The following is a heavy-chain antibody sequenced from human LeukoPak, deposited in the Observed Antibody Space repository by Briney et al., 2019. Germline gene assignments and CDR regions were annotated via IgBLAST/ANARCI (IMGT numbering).Heavy chain of an antibody. CDR1: GASISSSY. V-gene: IGHV4-59*08. Sequence: PSETLSLTCTVSGASISSSYWGWIRQPPGKGLEWIGYMYYSGSTNYNPSLKSRVTMSVDTSKNLFSLRLNSVTAADTAVYYCARARYCSSTSCYPSYYYYMDVWGKGTTVTVSS. J-gene: IGHJ6*03. CDR3: ARARYCSSTSCYPSYYYYMDV. CDR2: MYYSGST. D-gene: IGHD2-2*01.